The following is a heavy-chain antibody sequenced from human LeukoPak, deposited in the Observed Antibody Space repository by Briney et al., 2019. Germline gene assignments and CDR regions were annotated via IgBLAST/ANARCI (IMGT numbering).Heavy chain of an antibody. D-gene: IGHD3-9*01. J-gene: IGHJ4*02. CDR1: GGTFSSYA. CDR2: IIPIFGTA. V-gene: IGHV1-69*05. Sequence: SVKVSCKASGGTFSSYAISWVRQAPGQGLEWMGGIIPIFGTANYAQKLQGRVTMTTDTSTSTAYMELRSLRSDDTAVYYCARGGRVLRYFDWLPTTYFDYWGQGTLVTVSS. CDR3: ARGGRVLRYFDWLPTTYFDY.